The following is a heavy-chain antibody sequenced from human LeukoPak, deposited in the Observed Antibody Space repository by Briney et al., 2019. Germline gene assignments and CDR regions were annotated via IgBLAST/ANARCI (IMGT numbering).Heavy chain of an antibody. J-gene: IGHJ4*02. V-gene: IGHV3-13*01. D-gene: IGHD7-27*01. CDR2: IGTAGDT. CDR3: AREEGGKLGIDYYFDY. CDR1: GFTFSSYA. Sequence: GGSLRLSCAASGFTFSSYAMSWVRQAPGKGLEWVSAIGTAGDTYYPGSVKGRFTISRDNAKNSLYLQMNSLRAEDTAMYYCAREEGGKLGIDYYFDYWGQGTLVTVSS.